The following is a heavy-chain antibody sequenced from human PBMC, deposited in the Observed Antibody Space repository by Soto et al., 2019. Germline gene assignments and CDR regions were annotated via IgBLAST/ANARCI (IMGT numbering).Heavy chain of an antibody. Sequence: EVQLVESGGGLVQPGGSLRLSCAASGFTVSSNYMSWVRQAPGKALEWVSVIYSGGSTYYADSVKSRFTISRDNPKSTLYLQMHSRSAEDTAVYYCAREGGWFGELGGRYYYCYGMDVWSQGTTVTVSS. CDR3: AREGGWFGELGGRYYYCYGMDV. D-gene: IGHD3-10*01. CDR2: IYSGGST. CDR1: GFTVSSNY. V-gene: IGHV3-66*01. J-gene: IGHJ6*02.